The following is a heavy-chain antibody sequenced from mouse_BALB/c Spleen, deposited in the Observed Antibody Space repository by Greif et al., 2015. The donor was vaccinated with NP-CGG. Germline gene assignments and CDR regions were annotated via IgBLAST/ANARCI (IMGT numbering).Heavy chain of an antibody. V-gene: IGHV4-1*02. Sequence: EVKLMESGGGLVQPGGSLKLSCAASGFDFSRYWMSWVRQAPGKGLEWIGEINPDSSTISYTPSLKDKFIISRDNAKNTLYLQMSKVRSEDTALYYCARELGDHFDYWGQGTTLTVSS. CDR2: INPDSSTI. CDR3: ARELGDHFDY. CDR1: GFDFSRYW. D-gene: IGHD4-1*01. J-gene: IGHJ2*01.